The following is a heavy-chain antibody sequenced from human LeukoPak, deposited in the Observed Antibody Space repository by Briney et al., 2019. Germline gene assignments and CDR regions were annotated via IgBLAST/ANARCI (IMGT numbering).Heavy chain of an antibody. CDR2: ISGSGDTT. CDR1: GFTFSGHG. CDR3: AKARGFAEFDY. J-gene: IGHJ4*02. V-gene: IGHV3-23*01. Sequence: PGGSLRLSCAASGFTFSGHGMRWVRQAPGKGLDWVSAISGSGDTTYYADSVKGRFTISRHNSKNTLYLQMNSLRAEDTALYFCAKARGFAEFDYWGQGTLVTVSS. D-gene: IGHD3-10*01.